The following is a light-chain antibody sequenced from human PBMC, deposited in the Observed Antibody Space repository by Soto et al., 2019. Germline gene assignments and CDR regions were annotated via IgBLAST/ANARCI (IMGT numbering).Light chain of an antibody. J-gene: IGKJ5*01. CDR2: DAS. V-gene: IGKV3-20*01. CDR1: QSIMRKY. Sequence: EIVMTQSPATLSVSPGERATLSCRASQSIMRKYLAWYQQRFGQAPRLLIYDASRRATGIPDRFSGSGSGTDFTLTISGLEPEDFAVYYCQQYDSSPPITFGQGTRLEIK. CDR3: QQYDSSPPIT.